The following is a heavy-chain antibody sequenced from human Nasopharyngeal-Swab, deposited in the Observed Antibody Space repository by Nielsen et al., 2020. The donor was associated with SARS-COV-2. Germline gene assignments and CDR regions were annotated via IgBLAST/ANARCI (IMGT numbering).Heavy chain of an antibody. CDR1: GFTFDDYA. CDR2: ITWNSGSI. V-gene: IGHV3-9*01. CDR3: AKDISSCWKPAYYFDY. Sequence: GGSLRLSCAASGFTFDDYARHWVRQAPGKGLEWVSGITWNSGSIGYADSVKGRFTISRDNAKNSLYLQMNSLRAEDTALYYCAKDISSCWKPAYYFDYWGQGTLVTVSS. J-gene: IGHJ4*02. D-gene: IGHD6-19*01.